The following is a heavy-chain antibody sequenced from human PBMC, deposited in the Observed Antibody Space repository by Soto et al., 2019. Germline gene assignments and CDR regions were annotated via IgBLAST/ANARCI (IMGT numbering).Heavy chain of an antibody. D-gene: IGHD2-2*01. CDR2: ISYDGSNK. J-gene: IGHJ6*02. CDR1: GFTFSSYG. V-gene: IGHV3-30*18. Sequence: TGGSLRLSCAASGFTFSSYGMHWVRQAPGKGLEWVAVISYDGSNKYYADSVKGRFTISRDNSKNTLYLQMNSLRAEDTAVYYCAKDEGDIVVVPAAPFGYYYYGMDVWGQGTTVTVSS. CDR3: AKDEGDIVVVPAAPFGYYYYGMDV.